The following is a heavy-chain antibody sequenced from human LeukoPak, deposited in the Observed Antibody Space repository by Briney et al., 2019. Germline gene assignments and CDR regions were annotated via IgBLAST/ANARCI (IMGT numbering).Heavy chain of an antibody. CDR2: IYYSGST. CDR3: ARDSYYYDSSGYYGCAFDI. J-gene: IGHJ3*02. V-gene: IGHV4-59*01. Sequence: PSETLSLTCTVFGGSISSYYWSWIRQPPGKGLEWIGYIYYSGSTNYNPSLKNRVTISVDTSKNQFSLKLSSVTAADTAVYYCARDSYYYDSSGYYGCAFDIWGQGTMVTVSS. D-gene: IGHD3-22*01. CDR1: GGSISSYY.